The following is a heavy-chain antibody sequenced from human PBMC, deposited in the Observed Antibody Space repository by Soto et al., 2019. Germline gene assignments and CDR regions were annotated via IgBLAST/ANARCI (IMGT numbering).Heavy chain of an antibody. CDR2: MYPDDSDI. CDR3: ATAYVYDFENSNYYRDAFDI. CDR1: GYSFSFYR. D-gene: IGHD3-22*01. J-gene: IGHJ3*02. Sequence: GESLKISCKASGYSFSFYRIGWVRQMPGKGLEWMAIMYPDDSDIRYSPSFEAHVTISADKSTSTAFPQWSSLKASDTAMYYCATAYVYDFENSNYYRDAFDIWGQGTLVTVSS. V-gene: IGHV5-51*01.